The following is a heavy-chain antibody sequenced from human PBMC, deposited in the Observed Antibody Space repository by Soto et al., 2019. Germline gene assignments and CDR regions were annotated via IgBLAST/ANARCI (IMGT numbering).Heavy chain of an antibody. J-gene: IGHJ6*03. D-gene: IGHD6-6*01. CDR2: IYPGDSDT. Sequence: GESLKISCKGSGYSFTSYWIGWVRQMPGKGLEWMGIIYPGDSDTRYSPSFQGQVTISADKSISTAYLQWSSLKASDTAMYYCARHGVAARPENYYYYYMDVWGKGTTVTVSS. V-gene: IGHV5-51*01. CDR1: GYSFTSYW. CDR3: ARHGVAARPENYYYYYMDV.